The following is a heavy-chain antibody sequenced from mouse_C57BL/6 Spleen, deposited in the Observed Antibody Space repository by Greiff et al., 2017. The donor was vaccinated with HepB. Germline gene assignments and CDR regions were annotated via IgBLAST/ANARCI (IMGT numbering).Heavy chain of an antibody. CDR2: IHPNSGST. D-gene: IGHD2-4*01. V-gene: IGHV1-64*01. Sequence: QVQLQQPGAELVKPGASVKLSCKASGYTFTSYWMHWVKQRPGQGLEWIGMIHPNSGSTNYNEKFKSKATLTVDKSSSTAYMQLSSLTSEDSAVYYCARPFDYDYDEGAWFAYWGQGTLVTVSA. CDR3: ARPFDYDYDEGAWFAY. CDR1: GYTFTSYW. J-gene: IGHJ3*01.